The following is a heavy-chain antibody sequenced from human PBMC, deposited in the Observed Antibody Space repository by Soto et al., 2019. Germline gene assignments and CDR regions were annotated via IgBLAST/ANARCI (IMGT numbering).Heavy chain of an antibody. J-gene: IGHJ4*02. CDR2: IFYNGIT. CDR1: GGSISSISHS. CDR3: ARIVTRIQYYFDY. V-gene: IGHV4-39*02. D-gene: IGHD3-16*02. Sequence: PSETLSLTCTVSGGSISSISHSWGWIRQSPGQGLEWIGNIFYNGITYYNPSLKSRVTISADTSKNHFSLKLRSVTVADTAVYSCARIVTRIQYYFDYWGQGYLVTVSP.